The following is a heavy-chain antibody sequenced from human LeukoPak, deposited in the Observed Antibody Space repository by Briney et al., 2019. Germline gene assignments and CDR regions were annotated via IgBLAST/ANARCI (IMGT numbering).Heavy chain of an antibody. CDR3: AKGGGSRYSGLDF. CDR1: GFTFSSYA. Sequence: GGSLRLSCAASGFTFSSYAMSWVRQAPGKGLEWVSAISGSGGDTHYADSVKGRFPISRDNSKNTLYLQMNSLRAEDTAVYYCAKGGGSRYSGLDFWGQGTLVTVSS. D-gene: IGHD2-15*01. V-gene: IGHV3-23*01. CDR2: ISGSGGDT. J-gene: IGHJ4*02.